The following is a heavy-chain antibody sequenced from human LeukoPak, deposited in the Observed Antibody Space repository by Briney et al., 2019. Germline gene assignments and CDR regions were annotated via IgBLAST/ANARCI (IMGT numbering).Heavy chain of an antibody. CDR2: IYTSGST. V-gene: IGHV4-4*07. D-gene: IGHD6-13*01. Sequence: SETLSLTCTVSGGSISSYYWSWIRQPAGKGLEWIGRIYTSGSTNYNPSLKSRVTMSVDTSKNQFSLKLSSVTAADTAVYYCARGGWRYSSNWFDPWGQGTLVTVSS. CDR1: GGSISSYY. J-gene: IGHJ5*02. CDR3: ARGGWRYSSNWFDP.